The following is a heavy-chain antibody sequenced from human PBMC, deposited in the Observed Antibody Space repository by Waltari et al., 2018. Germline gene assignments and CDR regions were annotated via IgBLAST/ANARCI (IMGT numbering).Heavy chain of an antibody. D-gene: IGHD6-19*01. CDR2: INQDGSEK. CDR3: ARELATLHSSGWYPYYYYYGMDV. J-gene: IGHJ6*02. CDR1: GFTFRSYW. Sequence: EVQLVESGGGLVQPGGSLRLSCAASGFTFRSYWMSWVRQAPGRGLEWVANINQDGSEKYYVGSVKGRFTISRDNAKNSLYLQMNSLRAEDTAVYYCARELATLHSSGWYPYYYYYGMDVWGQGTTVTVSS. V-gene: IGHV3-7*01.